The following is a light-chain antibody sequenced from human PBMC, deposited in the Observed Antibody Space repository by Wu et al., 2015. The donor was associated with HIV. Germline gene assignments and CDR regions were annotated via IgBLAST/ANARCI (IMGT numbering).Light chain of an antibody. J-gene: IGKJ4*01. CDR1: QSITNN. Sequence: EIMMTQSPATLSVSPGERATLSCRASQSITNNLAWYQQKHGQAPRLLIYGASTRATGIPGRFSGSGSGTEFTLTISTLQSEDSAIYYCQQRGAWPLTFGGGTRVEIK. CDR2: GAS. V-gene: IGKV3-15*01. CDR3: QQRGAWPLT.